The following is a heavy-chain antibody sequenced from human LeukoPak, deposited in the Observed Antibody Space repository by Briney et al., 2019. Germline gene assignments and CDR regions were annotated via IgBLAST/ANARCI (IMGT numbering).Heavy chain of an antibody. CDR1: GGAFSSYA. CDR3: ARGPITTRSHFDY. CDR2: IIPIFATA. Sequence: SVKVSCKASGGAFSSYAISWVRQAPGQGLEWMGGIIPIFATANYAQKFQGRVTITADESTSTAYMELSSLRSEDTAVYYCARGPITTRSHFDYWGQGTLVTVSS. J-gene: IGHJ4*02. V-gene: IGHV1-69*13. D-gene: IGHD3-22*01.